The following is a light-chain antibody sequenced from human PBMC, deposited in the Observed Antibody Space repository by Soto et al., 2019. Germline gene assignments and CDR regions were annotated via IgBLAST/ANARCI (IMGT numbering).Light chain of an antibody. CDR3: CSYVGATTYV. V-gene: IGLV2-23*01. Sequence: QSALTQPASVSGSAGPSITITCTVSASNIGGYNLVSWYQHHAGQAPKVIIYEGVKRPSGDSNRFSGSKSGTTASLTISGLQAEDEADYYCCSYVGATTYVFGSGTKLTVL. CDR1: ASNIGGYNL. CDR2: EGV. J-gene: IGLJ1*01.